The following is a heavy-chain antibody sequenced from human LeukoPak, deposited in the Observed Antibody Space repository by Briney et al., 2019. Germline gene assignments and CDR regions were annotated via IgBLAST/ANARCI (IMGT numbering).Heavy chain of an antibody. V-gene: IGHV3-30-3*01. D-gene: IGHD6-19*01. CDR1: GFTFSSYA. Sequence: PGGSLRLSCAASGFTFSSYAMHWVRQAPGKGLEWVAVISYDGSNKYYADSVKGRFTISRDNSKNTLYLQMNSLRAEDTAVYYCARENHGSGWYFDYWGQGTLVTVSS. CDR3: ARENHGSGWYFDY. J-gene: IGHJ4*02. CDR2: ISYDGSNK.